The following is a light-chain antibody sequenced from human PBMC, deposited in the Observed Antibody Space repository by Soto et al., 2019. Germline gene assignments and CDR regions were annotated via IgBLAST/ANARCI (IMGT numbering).Light chain of an antibody. CDR3: QQYGSSLGT. V-gene: IGKV3-20*01. CDR1: QSVSSSY. J-gene: IGKJ2*01. CDR2: GAS. Sequence: EIVLTQSPGTLSLSPGERATLSCRASQSVSSSYLACYQQKPRQAPRLLIYGASSRATGIPDRFSGSGSGTDFTLTISRLEPEDFAVYYCQQYGSSLGTFGQGTKLEIK.